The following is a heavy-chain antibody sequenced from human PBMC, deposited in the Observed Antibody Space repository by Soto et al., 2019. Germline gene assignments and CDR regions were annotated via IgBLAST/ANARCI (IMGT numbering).Heavy chain of an antibody. J-gene: IGHJ4*02. CDR1: GGSFSGYY. CDR2: INHSGST. D-gene: IGHD6-6*01. Sequence: SETLSLTCAVYGGSFSGYYWSWIRQPPGKGLEWIGEINHSGSTNYNPSLKSRVTISVDTSKNQFSLKLSSVTAADTAVYYCASLSRGGSSVDYWGQGTLVTVSS. V-gene: IGHV4-34*01. CDR3: ASLSRGGSSVDY.